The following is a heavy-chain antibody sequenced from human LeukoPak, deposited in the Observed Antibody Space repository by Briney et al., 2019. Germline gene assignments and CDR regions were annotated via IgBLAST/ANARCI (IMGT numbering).Heavy chain of an antibody. V-gene: IGHV4-38-2*02. CDR2: IYHSGST. CDR1: GYSISSGYY. CDR3: ARIHTIFGTLYYMDV. J-gene: IGHJ6*03. Sequence: PSETLSLTCTVSGYSISSGYYWGWIRQPPGKGLEWIGSIYHSGSTYYNPSLKRRVTISVDTSKNQFSLKLSSVTAADTAVYYCARIHTIFGTLYYMDVWGKGTTVTVSS. D-gene: IGHD3-3*01.